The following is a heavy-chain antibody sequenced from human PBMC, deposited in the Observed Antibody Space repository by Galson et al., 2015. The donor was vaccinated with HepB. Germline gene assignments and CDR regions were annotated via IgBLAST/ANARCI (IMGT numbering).Heavy chain of an antibody. CDR3: ARDPGGYKNYWYFHL. V-gene: IGHV3-30-3*01. D-gene: IGHD5-24*01. CDR2: ISYDGNSK. Sequence: SLRLSCAASGFTFSTSAMHWVRQAPGKGLEWVAVISYDGNSKYYGDSVKGRFTISRDNSKNTVYLQMNSLRVEDTAVYYCARDPGGYKNYWYFHLWGRGTLVTVSS. J-gene: IGHJ2*01. CDR1: GFTFSTSA.